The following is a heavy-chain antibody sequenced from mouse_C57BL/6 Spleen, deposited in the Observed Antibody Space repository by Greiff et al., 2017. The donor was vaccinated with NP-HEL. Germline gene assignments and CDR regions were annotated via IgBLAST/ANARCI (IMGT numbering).Heavy chain of an antibody. V-gene: IGHV1-69*01. CDR1: GYTFTSYW. CDR3: VRSSSSGAYYAMDY. D-gene: IGHD3-2*02. J-gene: IGHJ4*01. CDR2: IDPSDSYT. Sequence: QVQLQQPGAELVMPGASVKLSCKASGYTFTSYWMHWVKQRPGQGLEWIGEIDPSDSYTNYNQKFKGKSTLTVDKSSSTAYMQLSSLTSEDSAVYYCVRSSSSGAYYAMDYWGQGTSGTVSS.